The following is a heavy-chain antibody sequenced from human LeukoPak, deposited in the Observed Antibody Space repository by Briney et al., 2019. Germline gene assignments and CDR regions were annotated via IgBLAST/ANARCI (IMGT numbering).Heavy chain of an antibody. CDR2: IYYSGST. D-gene: IGHD5-24*01. CDR1: GGSISSSSYY. Sequence: SETLSLTCTVSGGSISSSSYYWGWIRQPPGKGLEWIRSIYYSGSTYYNPSLKSRVTISVDTSKNQFSLKLSSVTAADTAVYYCARLEMATITYWGQGTLVPVSS. J-gene: IGHJ4*02. CDR3: ARLEMATITY. V-gene: IGHV4-39*01.